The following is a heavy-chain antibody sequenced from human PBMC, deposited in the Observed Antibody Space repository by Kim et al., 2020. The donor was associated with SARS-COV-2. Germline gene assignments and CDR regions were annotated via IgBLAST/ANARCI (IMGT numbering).Heavy chain of an antibody. V-gene: IGHV4-4*02. J-gene: IGHJ5*02. CDR3: ARDAHSWFDP. Sequence: STNYNPSLKSRVTISVDKSKSQFSLKLSYVTAADTAVYYCARDAHSWFDPWGQGTLVTVSS. CDR2: ST.